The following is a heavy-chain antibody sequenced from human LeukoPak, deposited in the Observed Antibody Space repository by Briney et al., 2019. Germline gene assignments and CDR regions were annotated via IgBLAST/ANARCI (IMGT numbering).Heavy chain of an antibody. D-gene: IGHD1-26*01. V-gene: IGHV3-23*01. CDR1: GFVFRPYS. CDR2: ISGSGAST. J-gene: IGHJ4*02. CDR3: AKVRSGTYSDFDY. Sequence: PGGSLRLSCAASGFVFRPYSMNWVRQAPGKGLEWVSTISGSGASTYYAGSVKGRVTISRDNSKNTLYLQLNSLRAEDTAVYYCAKVRSGTYSDFDYWGQGTLVTVSS.